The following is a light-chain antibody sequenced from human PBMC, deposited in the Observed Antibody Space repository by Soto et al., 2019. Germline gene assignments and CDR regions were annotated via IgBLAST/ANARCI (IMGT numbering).Light chain of an antibody. CDR2: AAS. J-gene: IGKJ4*01. V-gene: IGKV1-16*02. Sequence: DIQMTQSPSSLSASVGDRVTITCRASQVIRNSLAWFQQKPGKVPKSLIYAASTLQSGVPSKFSGSGSGTDFTLTISSLQPEDFATYYCLQYESYPPTCGGGTKVEIK. CDR1: QVIRNS. CDR3: LQYESYPPT.